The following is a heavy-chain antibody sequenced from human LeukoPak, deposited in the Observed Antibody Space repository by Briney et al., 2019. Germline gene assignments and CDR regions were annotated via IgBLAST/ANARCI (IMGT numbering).Heavy chain of an antibody. J-gene: IGHJ4*02. CDR3: ARGVDYGDYVSPYYFDY. Sequence: PSETLSLTCAVYGGSFSGYYWSWIRQSPGKGLEWIGEINHSGSTNYNPSLKSRVTISVDTSKNQFSLKLSSVTAADTAVYYCARGVDYGDYVSPYYFDYWGQGTLVTVSS. CDR1: GGSFSGYY. CDR2: INHSGST. V-gene: IGHV4-34*01. D-gene: IGHD4-17*01.